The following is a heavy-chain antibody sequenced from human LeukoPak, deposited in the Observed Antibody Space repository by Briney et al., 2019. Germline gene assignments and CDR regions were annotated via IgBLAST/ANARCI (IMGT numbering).Heavy chain of an antibody. J-gene: IGHJ4*02. D-gene: IGHD2-15*01. CDR1: GYTFTSYA. CDR3: ARDRCSGVTCYSRFDS. Sequence: ASVKVSCKASGYTFTSYAMNWVRQAPGQGLEWMGWINTNTGNPTYAQGFTGRFVFSLDTSVSTAYLQISSLKAEDTAVYYCARDRCSGVTCYSRFDSWGQGTLITVSS. CDR2: INTNTGNP. V-gene: IGHV7-4-1*02.